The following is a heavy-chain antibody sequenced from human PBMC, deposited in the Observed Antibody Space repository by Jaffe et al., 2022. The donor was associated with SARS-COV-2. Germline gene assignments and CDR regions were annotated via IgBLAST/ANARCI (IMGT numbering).Heavy chain of an antibody. CDR2: INHSGST. D-gene: IGHD6-19*01. J-gene: IGHJ4*02. CDR1: GGSFSGYY. V-gene: IGHV4-34*01. Sequence: QVQLQQWGAGLLKPSETLSLTCAVYGGSFSGYYWSWIRQPPGKGLEWIGEINHSGSTNYNPSLKSRVTISVDTSKNQFSLKLSSVTAADTAVYYCARVYLAVAGRIYFDYWGQGTLVTVSS. CDR3: ARVYLAVAGRIYFDY.